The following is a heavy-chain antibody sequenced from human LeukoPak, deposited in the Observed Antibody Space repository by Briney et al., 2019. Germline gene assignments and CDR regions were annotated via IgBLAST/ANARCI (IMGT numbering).Heavy chain of an antibody. V-gene: IGHV5-51*01. J-gene: IGHJ4*02. CDR2: IYPGDSDT. CDR3: ARQGLVVPAAIDY. D-gene: IGHD2-2*01. Sequence: GESLKISCRGSGYRFANYWIGWVRQMPGKGLEWMGIIYPGDSDTRYSPSFQGQVTISADKSISTAYLQWSSLKASDTAMYYCARQGLVVPAAIDYWGQGTLVTVSS. CDR1: GYRFANYW.